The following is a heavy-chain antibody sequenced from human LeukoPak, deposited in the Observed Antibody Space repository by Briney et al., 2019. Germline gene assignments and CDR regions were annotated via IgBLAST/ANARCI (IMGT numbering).Heavy chain of an antibody. V-gene: IGHV3-53*01. J-gene: IGHJ4*02. CDR1: GFTVSSDY. CDR2: IDGTGST. CDR3: ARDASGGRPNY. Sequence: GGSLRLSCAASGFTVSSDYMTWVRQAPGKGLEWVSSIDGTGSTNYADSVRGRVTISRDNSKNTLYLQMNSLRAEDTAIYYCARDASGGRPNYWGQGTLVTVTS. D-gene: IGHD3-10*01.